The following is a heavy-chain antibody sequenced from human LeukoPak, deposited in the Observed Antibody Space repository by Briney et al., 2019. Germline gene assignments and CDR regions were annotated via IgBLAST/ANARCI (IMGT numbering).Heavy chain of an antibody. V-gene: IGHV3-43*01. CDR3: VRDALPHCASSSCYQFDY. D-gene: IGHD2-2*01. Sequence: GGSLRLSCVATGFSFDEHTIHWVRQRPGKGLEWVSLVTWEGFAFYSDSVKGRFTVSRDRNENSVFLQMNSLKPEDSAVYFCVRDALPHCASSSCYQFDYWGQGTLVTVSS. J-gene: IGHJ4*02. CDR1: GFSFDEHT. CDR2: VTWEGFA.